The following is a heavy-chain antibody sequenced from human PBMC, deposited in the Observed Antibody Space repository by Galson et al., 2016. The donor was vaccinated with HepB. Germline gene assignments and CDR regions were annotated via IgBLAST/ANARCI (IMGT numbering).Heavy chain of an antibody. CDR2: ISWNGGTI. Sequence: SLRLSCAASGFTFGDYAIHWVRQAPGKGLEWVSSISWNGGTIGYADSVKGRFTISRDNAKSYVYLQLTSLRTEDKALYYCAKDSPIDSSGFYYALDYWGQGTLVTVSS. J-gene: IGHJ4*02. D-gene: IGHD3-22*01. V-gene: IGHV3-9*01. CDR1: GFTFGDYA. CDR3: AKDSPIDSSGFYYALDY.